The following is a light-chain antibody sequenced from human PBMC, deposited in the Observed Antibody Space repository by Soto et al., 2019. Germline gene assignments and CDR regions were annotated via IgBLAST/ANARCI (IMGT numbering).Light chain of an antibody. J-gene: IGLJ1*01. Sequence: QSVLTQPASVSGSPGQSITICCTGSSNDIGTYEYVSWHQHHPGRAPKLIIFGVNDRPSGISDRFSGSKSGNTASLTIFGLQLEDAAVYYCSSYTTGSTLPWDFGTGTKVTVL. V-gene: IGLV2-14*01. CDR2: GVN. CDR1: SNDIGTYEY. CDR3: SSYTTGSTLPWD.